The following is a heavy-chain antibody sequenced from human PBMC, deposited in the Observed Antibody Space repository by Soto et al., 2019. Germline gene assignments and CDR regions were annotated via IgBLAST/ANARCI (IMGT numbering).Heavy chain of an antibody. J-gene: IGHJ6*03. CDR2: ISNNGAHT. CDR3: ARRGYGSRWPNVYMDV. Sequence: EVQLVESGGGLVQPGGSLRLSCAASGFTFSNYEMHWVRQAPGKGLELVSGISNNGAHTDYAKSVKGRFTISRDNSENTLYLQMGGLRAEDMALYYCARRGYGSRWPNVYMDVWGKGTTVNVSS. D-gene: IGHD6-13*01. CDR1: GFTFSNYE. V-gene: IGHV3-64*01.